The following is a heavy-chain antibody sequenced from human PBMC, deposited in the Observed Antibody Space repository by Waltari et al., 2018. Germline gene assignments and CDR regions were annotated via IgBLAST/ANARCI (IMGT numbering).Heavy chain of an antibody. J-gene: IGHJ4*02. D-gene: IGHD3-22*01. CDR3: ARDPPETPPYYYDSSGYSSTLGFDY. CDR1: GGSISSSSYY. V-gene: IGHV4-39*07. CDR2: IYYSGRP. Sequence: QLQLQESGPGLVKPSETLSLTCTVSGGSISSSSYYWGWIRQPPGKGLEWIGSIYYSGRPYSTPPLKGRVTISVDTSKNQFSLKLTSVPAADTAVYYFARDPPETPPYYYDSSGYSSTLGFDYWGQGTWSPSPQ.